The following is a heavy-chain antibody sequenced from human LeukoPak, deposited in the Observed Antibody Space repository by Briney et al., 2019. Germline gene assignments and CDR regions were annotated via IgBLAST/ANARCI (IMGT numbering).Heavy chain of an antibody. CDR1: GFTFSTHS. CDR2: ISSSGRTI. CDR3: ARGDLSGYYYSY. D-gene: IGHD3-22*01. V-gene: IGHV3-48*01. J-gene: IGHJ4*02. Sequence: PGGALRLSCAASGFTFSTHSMNWGRPAPGEGVQGVSYISSSGRTIYYADSVKGRFTISRDNAKNSLFLQMNSLRAEDTAMYYCARGDLSGYYYSYWGQGTLVTVSS.